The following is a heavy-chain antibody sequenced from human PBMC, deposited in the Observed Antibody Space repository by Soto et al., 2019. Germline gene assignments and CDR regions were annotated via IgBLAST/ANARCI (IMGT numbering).Heavy chain of an antibody. D-gene: IGHD6-19*01. CDR3: AKEPTVAGIAYFDY. CDR2: ISGSGGST. Sequence: GGSLRLSCAASGFTFSSYAMSWVRQAPGKGLEWVSAISGSGGSTYYADSVKGRFTISRDNSKNTVYLQMNSLTVEDTAVYYCAKEPTVAGIAYFDYWGQGTLVTVSS. V-gene: IGHV3-23*01. J-gene: IGHJ4*02. CDR1: GFTFSSYA.